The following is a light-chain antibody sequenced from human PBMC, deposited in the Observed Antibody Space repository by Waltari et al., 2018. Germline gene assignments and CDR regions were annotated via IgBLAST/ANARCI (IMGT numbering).Light chain of an antibody. CDR1: GSDY. V-gene: IGLV2-11*01. CDR3: CSFEDTWV. Sequence: QSALTQPHSVSGSAGQSVTISCTGTGSDYVSWYQQLPGKAPKLLIYDISKRTSGVPDRFSGSKSGTSASLTVSGLQAEDEADYYCCSFEDTWVFGGGTKLTVL. J-gene: IGLJ3*02. CDR2: DIS.